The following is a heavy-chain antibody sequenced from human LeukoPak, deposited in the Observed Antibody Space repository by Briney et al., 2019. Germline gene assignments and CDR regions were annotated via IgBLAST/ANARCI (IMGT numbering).Heavy chain of an antibody. D-gene: IGHD1-26*01. Sequence: SVKVSCKASGYTFTSYDINWVRQAPGQGLEWMGGIIPIFGTANYAQKFQGRVTITTDESTSTAYMELSSLRSEDTAVYYCARAGVVGATTGNAFDIWGQGTMVTVSS. CDR2: IIPIFGTA. J-gene: IGHJ3*02. CDR1: GYTFTSYD. V-gene: IGHV1-69*05. CDR3: ARAGVVGATTGNAFDI.